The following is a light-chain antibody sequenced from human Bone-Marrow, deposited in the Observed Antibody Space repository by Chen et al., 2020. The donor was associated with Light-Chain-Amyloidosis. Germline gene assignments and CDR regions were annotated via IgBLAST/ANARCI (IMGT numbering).Light chain of an antibody. Sequence: EIVLKQSPATLSLSPGERATLSCRASQSVSSYLAWYQQKPGQAPRLLIYDASNRATGIPARCSGSGSGTDFTLTISSLEPEDFAVYYCQQRSNWPYTFGQGTKLEIK. CDR3: QQRSNWPYT. CDR2: DAS. J-gene: IGKJ2*01. V-gene: IGKV3-11*01. CDR1: QSVSSY.